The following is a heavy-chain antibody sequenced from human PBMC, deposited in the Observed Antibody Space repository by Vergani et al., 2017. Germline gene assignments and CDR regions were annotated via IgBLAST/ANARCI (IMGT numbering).Heavy chain of an antibody. CDR2: MYYSGRT. CDR3: AKQYASGSYKH. CDR1: GGSISSSNYY. Sequence: QLQLQESGPGLVKPSETLSLSCTVSGGSISSSNYYWGWIRQPPGKGLDWIGSMYYSGRTYYNPSLKSRVTISVDTSKNQFSLKLTSVTATDTAMYYCAKQYASGSYKHWGQGTLVTVSS. D-gene: IGHD3-10*01. J-gene: IGHJ4*02. V-gene: IGHV4-39*01.